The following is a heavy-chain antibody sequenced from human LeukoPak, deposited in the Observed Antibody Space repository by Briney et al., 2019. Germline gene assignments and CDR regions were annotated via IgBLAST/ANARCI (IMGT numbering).Heavy chain of an antibody. CDR3: AKDRYYYDSSGYYYFDY. D-gene: IGHD3-22*01. Sequence: GGSLRLSCALSGFTFSSYGMSWVRRAPGKGLEWVSAISGSGGSTYYADSVKARFPLSRDNSKNTLYLQMNSQRAEDTAVYYGAKDRYYYDSSGYYYFDYWGQGTLVTVSS. CDR1: GFTFSSYG. CDR2: ISGSGGST. V-gene: IGHV3-23*01. J-gene: IGHJ4*02.